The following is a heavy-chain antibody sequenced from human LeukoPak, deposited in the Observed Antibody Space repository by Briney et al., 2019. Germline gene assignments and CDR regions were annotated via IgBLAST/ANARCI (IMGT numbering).Heavy chain of an antibody. Sequence: PSETLSLTCTVSGGSISSSSYYWGWIRQPPGKGLEWIGSIYHSGSTYYNPSLKSRVTISVDTSKNQFSLKLSSVTAADTAVYYCARGTVGAHFDYWGQGTLVTVSS. CDR3: ARGTVGAHFDY. J-gene: IGHJ4*02. V-gene: IGHV4-39*07. D-gene: IGHD1-26*01. CDR1: GGSISSSSYY. CDR2: IYHSGST.